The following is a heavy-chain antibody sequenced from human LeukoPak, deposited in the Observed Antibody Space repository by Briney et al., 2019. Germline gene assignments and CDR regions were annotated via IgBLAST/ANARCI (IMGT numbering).Heavy chain of an antibody. CDR2: IYYSGST. CDR3: ASLPVGAAAGSRPFDY. D-gene: IGHD6-13*01. CDR1: GGSISSYY. V-gene: IGHV4-59*08. Sequence: SETLSLTCTVSGGSISSYYWSWIRQPPGKGLEWIGYIYYSGSTIYNPSLKSRVTISVDTSKNQFSLKLSSVTAADTAVYYCASLPVGAAAGSRPFDYWGQGTLVTVSS. J-gene: IGHJ4*02.